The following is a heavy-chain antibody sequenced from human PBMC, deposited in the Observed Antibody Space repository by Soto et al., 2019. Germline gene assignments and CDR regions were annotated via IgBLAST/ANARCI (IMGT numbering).Heavy chain of an antibody. CDR1: GFTFSNSA. CDR3: AADVIAVAGDFDY. J-gene: IGHJ4*02. D-gene: IGHD6-19*01. CDR2: IVVGSGHP. V-gene: IGHV1-58*01. Sequence: VKVSCKASGFTFSNSAVQWVRQPRGQRLEWMGWIVVGSGHPNLAQKFQDRVTLTRDMSTGTAYMELSSLRSEDTAVYYCAADVIAVAGDFDYWGQGTQVTVSS.